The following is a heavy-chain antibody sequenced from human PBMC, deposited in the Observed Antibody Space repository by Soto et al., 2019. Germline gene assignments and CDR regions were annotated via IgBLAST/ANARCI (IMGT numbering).Heavy chain of an antibody. V-gene: IGHV3-23*01. CDR1: GFTFSSYA. D-gene: IGHD6-19*01. J-gene: IGHJ5*02. Sequence: EVQLLESGGGLVQPGGSLRLSCAASGFTFSSYAMSWVRQAPGKGLEWVSAISGSGGSTYYADSVKGRFTISRDNSKKTLYMQMNSLRAENTAVQYCAKDPIQIAVAENFDPWGQGTLVTVSS. CDR3: AKDPIQIAVAENFDP. CDR2: ISGSGGST.